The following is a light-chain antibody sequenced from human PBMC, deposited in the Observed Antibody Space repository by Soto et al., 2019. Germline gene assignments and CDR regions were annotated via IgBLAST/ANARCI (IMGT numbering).Light chain of an antibody. CDR2: GGS. J-gene: IGKJ1*01. Sequence: DIVLTQSPGTLSLSPGERATLSCRASQSVSSNHLAWYQQKPGQAPRLLIYGGSSRATGIPVRFSGSGSGTEFTLTISRLEPEDFAVYYCQQYGSSSWTFGQGTKVDIK. CDR1: QSVSSNH. V-gene: IGKV3-20*01. CDR3: QQYGSSSWT.